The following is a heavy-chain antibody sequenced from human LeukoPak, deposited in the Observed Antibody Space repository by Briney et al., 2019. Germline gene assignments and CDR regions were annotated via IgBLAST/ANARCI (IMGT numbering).Heavy chain of an antibody. D-gene: IGHD3-22*01. CDR2: ISAYNGNT. CDR1: GYTFTSYG. V-gene: IGHV1-18*01. Sequence: ASVKVSCKASGYTFTSYGISWARQAPGQGLEWMGWISAYNGNTNYAQKLQGRVTMTTDTSTSTAYMELRSLRSDDTAVYYCARGDLPDYYDSSGYYQIDYWGQGTLVTVSS. J-gene: IGHJ4*02. CDR3: ARGDLPDYYDSSGYYQIDY.